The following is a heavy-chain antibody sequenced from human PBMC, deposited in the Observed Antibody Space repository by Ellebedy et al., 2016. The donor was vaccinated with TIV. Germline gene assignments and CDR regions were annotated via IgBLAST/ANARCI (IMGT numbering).Heavy chain of an antibody. J-gene: IGHJ6*02. V-gene: IGHV4-61*01. CDR2: IYYTGDT. D-gene: IGHD2/OR15-2a*01. CDR3: GRDPTTDFYGAAPDV. CDR1: GGSISSGNYY. Sequence: SETLSLXXTVSGGSISSGNYYWTWIRHHPGKGLEWIGYIYYTGDTNYNPSLESRITISLDTSKNQFSLRLTSVTAADTAVYYCGRDPTTDFYGAAPDVWGQGTTVTVSS.